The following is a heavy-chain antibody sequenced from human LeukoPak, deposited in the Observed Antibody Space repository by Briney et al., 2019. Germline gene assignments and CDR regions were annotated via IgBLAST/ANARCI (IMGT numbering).Heavy chain of an antibody. CDR2: IYYSGST. J-gene: IGHJ3*02. CDR3: ARDFNDAFDI. Sequence: SETLSLTCTVSGGSISSGGYYWSWIRQHPGKGLEWIGYIYYSGSTYYNPSLKSRVTISVDTSKNQFSLKLSSVTAADTAVYYCARDFNDAFDIWGQGTMVTVSS. V-gene: IGHV4-31*03. CDR1: GGSISSGGYY.